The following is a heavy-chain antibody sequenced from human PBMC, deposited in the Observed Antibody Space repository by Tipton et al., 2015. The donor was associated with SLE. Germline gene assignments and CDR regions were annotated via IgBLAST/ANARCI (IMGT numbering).Heavy chain of an antibody. V-gene: IGHV3-53*01. Sequence: SLRLSCAVSGFVASTSDLSWVRQAPGKGLEWVSIIYSDGRTDHADSVKGRFTISRDTSKNTMYLQMNSVRVEDAAFYYCARVTVLRAGWFDSWGQGTLVTVPS. J-gene: IGHJ5*01. CDR2: IYSDGRT. D-gene: IGHD5/OR15-5a*01. CDR1: GFVASTSD. CDR3: ARVTVLRAGWFDS.